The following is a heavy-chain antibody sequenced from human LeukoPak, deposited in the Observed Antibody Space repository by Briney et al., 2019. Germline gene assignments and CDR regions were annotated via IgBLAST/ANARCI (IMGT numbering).Heavy chain of an antibody. V-gene: IGHV3-23*01. CDR1: GFTFSSYA. CDR3: AKDITTVGATRDAFDI. D-gene: IGHD1-26*01. Sequence: GGSLRLSCAASGFTFSSYAMSWVRQAPGKGLEWVSAISGSGGSTYYADSVKGRFTISRDNSKNTLYLQMNSLRAEDTAVYYCAKDITTVGATRDAFDIWGQGTMVTVSS. CDR2: ISGSGGST. J-gene: IGHJ3*02.